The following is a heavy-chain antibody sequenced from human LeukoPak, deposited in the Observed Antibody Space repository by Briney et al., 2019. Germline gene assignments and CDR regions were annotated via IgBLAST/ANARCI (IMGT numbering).Heavy chain of an antibody. CDR3: AKALRLASIYY. CDR2: ISYDGSNK. Sequence: PGGSLRLSCAASGFTFSSYAMHWVRQAPGKGLEWVAVISYDGSNKYYADSVKGRFTISRDNSKNTLYLQMNSLRAEDTAVYYCAKALRLASIYYWGQGTLVTVSS. V-gene: IGHV3-30-3*01. D-gene: IGHD5-12*01. J-gene: IGHJ4*02. CDR1: GFTFSSYA.